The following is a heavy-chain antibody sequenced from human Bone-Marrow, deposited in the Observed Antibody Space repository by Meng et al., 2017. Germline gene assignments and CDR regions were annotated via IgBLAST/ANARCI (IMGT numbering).Heavy chain of an antibody. V-gene: IGHV3-15*01. Sequence: GGSLRLSCAASGFTFSNAWMTWVRQAPGKGLEWIGRMKSNSDGGTTDYAAPVKGRFTISRDDSKNTLYLQMNSLITEDTAVYFCATGAAAADHWGQGTLVTVSS. CDR2: MKSNSDGGTT. D-gene: IGHD6-13*01. J-gene: IGHJ4*02. CDR3: ATGAAAADH. CDR1: GFTFSNAW.